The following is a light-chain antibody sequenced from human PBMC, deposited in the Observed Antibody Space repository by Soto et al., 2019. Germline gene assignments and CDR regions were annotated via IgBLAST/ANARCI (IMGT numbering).Light chain of an antibody. CDR2: AAS. CDR1: QSVNDY. CDR3: QQSYSTTWT. J-gene: IGKJ1*01. Sequence: DFQVTQSPSSLSASVGDRVTITCRASQSVNDYLNWYQQRPGKAPRLLIYAASTLHSGVPSRFSGSGFGTDFSLTISSLQPEDFATYSCQQSYSTTWTFGQGTKVEIK. V-gene: IGKV1-39*01.